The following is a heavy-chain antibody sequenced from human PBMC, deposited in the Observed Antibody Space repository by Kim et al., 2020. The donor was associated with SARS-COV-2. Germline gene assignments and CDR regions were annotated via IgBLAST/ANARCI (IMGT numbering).Heavy chain of an antibody. J-gene: IGHJ5*02. D-gene: IGHD3-3*01. CDR3: ARVRDLNYDFWSGTAHEPRRGWFDP. Sequence: LETLSLTCAVYGGSFSGYYWSWIRQPPGKGLEWIGEINHSGSTNYNPSLKSRVTISVDTSKNQFSLKLSSVTAADTAVYYCARVRDLNYDFWSGTAHEPRRGWFDPWGQGTLVTVSS. CDR1: GGSFSGYY. CDR2: INHSGST. V-gene: IGHV4-34*01.